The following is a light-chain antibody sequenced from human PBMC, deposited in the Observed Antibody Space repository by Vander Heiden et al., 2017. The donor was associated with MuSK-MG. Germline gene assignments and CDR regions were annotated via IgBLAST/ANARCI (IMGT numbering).Light chain of an antibody. CDR1: RRDIGIVNY. V-gene: IGLV2-11*01. CDR3: CQYAGSCPWL. J-gene: IGLJ3*02. CDR2: DVT. Sequence: QSALTQPRSVSGSPGQSVTLSCTVTRRDIGIVNYVSCDQQHPANPPHLLINDVTTRPAGVPDGFSASKAGNTASPTTSGRQAEEDADYYCCQYAGSCPWLFGGGTKLTVL.